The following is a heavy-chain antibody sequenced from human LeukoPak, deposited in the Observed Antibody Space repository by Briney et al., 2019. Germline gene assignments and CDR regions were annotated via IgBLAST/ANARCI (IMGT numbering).Heavy chain of an antibody. CDR2: INLNSGGT. D-gene: IGHD6-6*01. J-gene: IGHJ6*03. Sequence: ASVKVSCKASGYTFTGYYMHWVRQAPGQGLEWMGWINLNSGGTNYAQKFQGRVTMTRDTSISTAYMELSRLRSDDTAVYYCAIQYSSSSRDYYYMDVWGKGTTVTVSS. CDR1: GYTFTGYY. CDR3: AIQYSSSSRDYYYMDV. V-gene: IGHV1-2*02.